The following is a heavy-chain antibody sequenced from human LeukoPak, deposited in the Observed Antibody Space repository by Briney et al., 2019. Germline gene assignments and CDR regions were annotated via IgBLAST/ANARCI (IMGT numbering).Heavy chain of an antibody. CDR3: ARVENYYDSSGYYSAGGY. CDR2: IYSGGST. Sequence: GGSLRLSCAASGFTVSSNYMSWVRQAPGKGLEWVSVIYSGGSTYYADSVKGRFTISRDNAKNSLYLQMNSLRAEDTAVYYCARVENYYDSSGYYSAGGYWGQGTLVTVSS. V-gene: IGHV3-66*01. J-gene: IGHJ4*02. CDR1: GFTVSSNY. D-gene: IGHD3-22*01.